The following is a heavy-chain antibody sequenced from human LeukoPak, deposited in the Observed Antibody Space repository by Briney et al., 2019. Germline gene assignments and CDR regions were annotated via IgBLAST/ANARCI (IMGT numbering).Heavy chain of an antibody. Sequence: GASVKVSCKASGYTFTTYNINWVRQATGQGLEWMGWMNPNTGNTGYAQKFQGRVTMTRDTSISAAYMDLSSLRSGDTAVYYCARGFWGVDYHYLDVWGKGTTVIVSS. V-gene: IGHV1-8*01. J-gene: IGHJ6*03. CDR2: MNPNTGNT. D-gene: IGHD3-16*01. CDR1: GYTFTTYN. CDR3: ARGFWGVDYHYLDV.